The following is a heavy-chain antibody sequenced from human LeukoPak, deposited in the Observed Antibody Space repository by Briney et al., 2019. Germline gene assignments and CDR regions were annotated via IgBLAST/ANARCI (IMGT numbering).Heavy chain of an antibody. V-gene: IGHV4-59*08. CDR2: IYYSGNT. J-gene: IGHJ6*02. D-gene: IGHD6-13*01. CDR3: ASLLAAAGSMDV. CDR1: GGSISTYY. Sequence: SETLSPTCTVSGGSISTYYWSWIRQPPGKGLEWIGCIYYSGNTNYNPSLKSRVTISVDTSKNQFSLKLSSVTAADTAVYYCASLLAAAGSMDVWGQGTTVTVSS.